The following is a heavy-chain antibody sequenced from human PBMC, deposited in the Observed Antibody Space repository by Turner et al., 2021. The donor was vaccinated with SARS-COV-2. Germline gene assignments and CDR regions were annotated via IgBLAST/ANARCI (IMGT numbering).Heavy chain of an antibody. Sequence: VQTLESGGGLVQPGGSLRLSCAASGFTFSDYAMSWVRQAPGKGPDWVSLIYSGGSTYYADSVKGRFTISRHNSKNTLYLQMNSLRAEDTAVYYCARDLNYYGMDVWGQGTTVTVSS. CDR3: ARDLNYYGMDV. CDR1: GFTFSDYA. V-gene: IGHV3-53*04. CDR2: IYSGGST. J-gene: IGHJ6*02. D-gene: IGHD3-9*01.